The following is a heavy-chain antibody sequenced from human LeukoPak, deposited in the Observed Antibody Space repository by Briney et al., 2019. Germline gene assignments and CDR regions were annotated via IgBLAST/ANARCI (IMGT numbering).Heavy chain of an antibody. D-gene: IGHD4-17*01. Sequence: AGGSLRLSCAASGFTFSTYFMHWVRQAPGKGLVWVSRINSDGSTTSLADSVKGRFTISRDNAKNTLNLQMDSLRAEDTAVYFCARGVHYGSDYWGQGTLVTVSS. CDR3: ARGVHYGSDY. CDR2: INSDGSTT. CDR1: GFTFSTYF. J-gene: IGHJ4*02. V-gene: IGHV3-74*01.